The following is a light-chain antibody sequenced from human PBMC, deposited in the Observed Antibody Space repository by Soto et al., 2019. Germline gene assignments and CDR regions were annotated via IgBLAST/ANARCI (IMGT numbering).Light chain of an antibody. CDR3: QQYSTSPT. Sequence: EIVMTQSPATLSVSPGERATLSCRASQSVSSKLAWFQQKPGQAPSLLIYGVSTRATGVPVRFSGSGSGTEFTLTINSLQSEDFAVYYCQQYSTSPTFGEGTRLEIK. J-gene: IGKJ5*01. CDR1: QSVSSK. V-gene: IGKV3-15*01. CDR2: GVS.